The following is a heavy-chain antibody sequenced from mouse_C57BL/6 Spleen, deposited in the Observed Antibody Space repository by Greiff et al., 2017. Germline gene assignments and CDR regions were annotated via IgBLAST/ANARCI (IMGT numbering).Heavy chain of an antibody. V-gene: IGHV1-4*01. Sequence: QVQLQPSGAELARPGPSVMMSCKSSGYTFTSYTFPWVKQRPGPGLEWIGYINPSSGYTKYNQKFKDEATLTTDKTSSRAYMQQSSLTTEDSAAYYCGRRRGSSCPYDYAMDYWGQGTSVTVSS. CDR1: GYTFTSYT. J-gene: IGHJ4*01. D-gene: IGHD1-1*01. CDR3: GRRRGSSCPYDYAMDY. CDR2: INPSSGYT.